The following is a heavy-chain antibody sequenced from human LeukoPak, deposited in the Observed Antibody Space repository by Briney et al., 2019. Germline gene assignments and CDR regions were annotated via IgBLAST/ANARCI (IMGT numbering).Heavy chain of an antibody. CDR1: GFTFSSYV. J-gene: IGHJ3*02. V-gene: IGHV3-23*01. CDR3: AREKPINEIIVATRGHAFDI. D-gene: IGHD2-21*01. CDR2: VSGRAGST. Sequence: PGGSLRLSCAASGFTFSSYVMTWVRQSPRRGLEWVATVSGRAGSTYYADSVKGRFTVSRDNSKDTLYLQMNSLRAEDTAVYYCAREKPINEIIVATRGHAFDIWGHGTMVTVSS.